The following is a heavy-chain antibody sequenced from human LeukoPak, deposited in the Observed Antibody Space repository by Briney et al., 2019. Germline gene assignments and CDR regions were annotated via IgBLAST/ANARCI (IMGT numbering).Heavy chain of an antibody. J-gene: IGHJ4*02. CDR1: AFTVSSNY. CDR2: IYSGGST. D-gene: IGHD6-19*01. CDR3: ATSGWWGYFDY. Sequence: PGGSLRLSCAASAFTVSSNYMSWVRQAPGKGLEWVSIIYSGGSTYYADSVRGRFTISRDNSKNTLYLLMNSLRAEDTAVYYCATSGWWGYFDYWGQGTLVTVSS. V-gene: IGHV3-66*01.